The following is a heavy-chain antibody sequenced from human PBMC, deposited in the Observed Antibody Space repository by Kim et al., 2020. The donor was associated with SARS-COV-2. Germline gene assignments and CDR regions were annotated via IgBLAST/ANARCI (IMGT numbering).Heavy chain of an antibody. D-gene: IGHD2-8*01. CDR1: GFTFSHYG. J-gene: IGHJ4*02. CDR2: IWFDGSKE. Sequence: GGSLRLSCAASGFTFSHYGMHWVRQAPGKGLEWVAVIWFDGSKEYYGDSVKGRFTISRDNSKNTLYLQMNSLSAEDTAVYYCARDQNGVFDYWGQGTLVTVSS. V-gene: IGHV3-33*01. CDR3: ARDQNGVFDY.